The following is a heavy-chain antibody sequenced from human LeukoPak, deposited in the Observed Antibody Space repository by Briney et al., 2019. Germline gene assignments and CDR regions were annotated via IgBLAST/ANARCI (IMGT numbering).Heavy chain of an antibody. CDR3: ARESLQLWLIDY. Sequence: ASVKVSCKASGYTFTGYYMHWVRQAPGQGREWMGWINPNSGGTNYAQKFQGRVTMTRDTSISTAYMELSRLRSDDTAVYYCARESLQLWLIDYWGQGTLVTVSS. CDR2: INPNSGGT. V-gene: IGHV1-2*02. D-gene: IGHD5-18*01. J-gene: IGHJ4*02. CDR1: GYTFTGYY.